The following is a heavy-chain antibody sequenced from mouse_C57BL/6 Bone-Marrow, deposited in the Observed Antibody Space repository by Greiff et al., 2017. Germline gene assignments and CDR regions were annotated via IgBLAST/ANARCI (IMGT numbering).Heavy chain of an antibody. CDR3: ARDYYCSSWGFAY. V-gene: IGHV1-64*01. CDR2: IHPNSGST. CDR1: GYTFTSYW. D-gene: IGHD1-1*01. J-gene: IGHJ3*01. Sequence: QVQLQQPGAELVKPGASVKLSCKASGYTFTSYWMHWVKQRPGQGLEWIGMIHPNSGSTNYNEKFKSKATLTVAKSSSTAYMQLSSLTSEDSAVYYCARDYYCSSWGFAYWGQGTLVTVSA.